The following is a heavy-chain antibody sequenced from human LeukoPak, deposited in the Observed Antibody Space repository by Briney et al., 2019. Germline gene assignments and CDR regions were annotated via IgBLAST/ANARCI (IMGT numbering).Heavy chain of an antibody. J-gene: IGHJ4*02. CDR1: GGSISSYY. CDR2: IYTSGST. D-gene: IGHD3-9*01. CDR3: ARSRYSDWPYTQGYFDY. V-gene: IGHV4-4*07. Sequence: SETLSLTCTVSGGSISSYYWSWIRQPAGKGPEWIGRIYTSGSTNYNPSLKSRVTMSVDTSKNQFSLKLSSVTAADTAVYYCARSRYSDWPYTQGYFDYWGQGTLVTVSS.